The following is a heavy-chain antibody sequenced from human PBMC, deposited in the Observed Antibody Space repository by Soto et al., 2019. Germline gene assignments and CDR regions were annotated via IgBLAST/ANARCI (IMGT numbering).Heavy chain of an antibody. CDR2: IIPIFGTA. CDR3: ARSTLVAARNWFDP. Sequence: ASVKVSCKASGGTFSSYAISWVRQAPGQGLEWMGGIIPIFGTANYAQKFQGRVTITADESTSTAYMELSSLRSEDTAVYYCARSTLVAARNWFDPWGQGTLVTVSS. J-gene: IGHJ5*02. CDR1: GGTFSSYA. D-gene: IGHD2-15*01. V-gene: IGHV1-69*13.